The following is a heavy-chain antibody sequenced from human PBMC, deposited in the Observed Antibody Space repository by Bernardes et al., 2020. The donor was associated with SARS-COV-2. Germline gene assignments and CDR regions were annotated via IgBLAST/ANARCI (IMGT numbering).Heavy chain of an antibody. CDR1: GASFSGYY. Sequence: PQTLSPTCAVYGASFSGYYLRWIRHPPGKGLEWIGEINHSGSPTYNPSPKSRVTLSLATSKKQFSLKLNSLTPADTAVYYCARTQPIPVTGIAYNLFRRSSMGYFDYWGQGTLVTVSS. CDR2: INHSGSP. D-gene: IGHD3-16*01. V-gene: IGHV4-34*01. CDR3: ARTQPIPVTGIAYNLFRRSSMGYFDY. J-gene: IGHJ4*02.